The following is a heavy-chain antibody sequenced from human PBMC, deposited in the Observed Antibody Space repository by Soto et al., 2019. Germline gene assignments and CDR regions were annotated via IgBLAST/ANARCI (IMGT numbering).Heavy chain of an antibody. D-gene: IGHD2-15*01. J-gene: IGHJ3*02. CDR3: ARGKVRGIVVVVAATFGAFDI. CDR1: GGSVSSGSYY. Sequence: PSETLSLTCTVSGGSVSSGSYYWSWIRQPPGKGLEWIGYIYYSGSTNYNPSLKSRVTISVDTSKNQFSLKLSSVTAADTAVYYCARGKVRGIVVVVAATFGAFDIWGQGTMVTVS. CDR2: IYYSGST. V-gene: IGHV4-61*01.